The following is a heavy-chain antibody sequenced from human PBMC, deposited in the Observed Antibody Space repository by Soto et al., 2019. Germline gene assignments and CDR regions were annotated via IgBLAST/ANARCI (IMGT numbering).Heavy chain of an antibody. CDR2: VHISGHS. V-gene: IGHV4-4*02. D-gene: IGHD1-1*01. CDR1: GGSVRAPDW. CDR3: ARVRQGCSANNCYFDS. J-gene: IGHJ5*01. Sequence: SETLSLTCTLSGGSVRAPDWWNWVRQSPDKGLEWIAEVHISGHSNYNPSLRSRVSVSIDSSKNQFYLNLNSVTAADTAIYYCARVRQGCSANNCYFDSWGQGTQVTVSS.